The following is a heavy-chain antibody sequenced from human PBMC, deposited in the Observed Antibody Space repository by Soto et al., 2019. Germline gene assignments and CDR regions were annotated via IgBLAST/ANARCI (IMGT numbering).Heavy chain of an antibody. Sequence: SMKVFCKASGYTFTSSGIICVRQAPGQGLEWMGWISAYNGNTNYAQKLQGRVTMTTDTSTSTAYMELRSLRSDDTAVYYCARGLWDFWSGYYSPYRYYGMDVWGQGTTVTVSS. CDR1: GYTFTSSG. CDR3: ARGLWDFWSGYYSPYRYYGMDV. J-gene: IGHJ6*02. V-gene: IGHV1-18*04. CDR2: ISAYNGNT. D-gene: IGHD3-3*01.